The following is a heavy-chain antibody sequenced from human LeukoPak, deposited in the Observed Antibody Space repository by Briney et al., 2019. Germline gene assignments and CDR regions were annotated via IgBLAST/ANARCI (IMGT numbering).Heavy chain of an antibody. CDR1: GFSFTNYV. V-gene: IGHV3-23*01. CDR3: AKDLITIISPVDY. D-gene: IGHD3-9*01. CDR2: ISGGGDTF. J-gene: IGHJ4*02. Sequence: GGSLRLSCAASGFSFTNYVMNWVRQAPGQGLEWVSTISGGGDTFHYADSVRGRFSISRDNSKNTLELQINSLRAEDTAVYYCAKDLITIISPVDYWGQGTLVTVSS.